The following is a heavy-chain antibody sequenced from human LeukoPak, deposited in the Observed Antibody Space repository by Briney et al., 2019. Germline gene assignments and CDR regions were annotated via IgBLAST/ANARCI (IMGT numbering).Heavy chain of an antibody. D-gene: IGHD6-13*01. CDR2: IYSGGST. V-gene: IGHV3-53*01. CDR3: ARVGGFESSSWYLY. CDR1: GFTVSSNY. J-gene: IGHJ4*02. Sequence: PGGSLRLSCAASGFTVSSNYMSWVRQAPGKGLEWVSVIYSGGSTYYADSVKGRFTISRDNSKNTLYLQMNSLRAEDTAVYYCARVGGFESSSWYLYWGQGTLVTVSS.